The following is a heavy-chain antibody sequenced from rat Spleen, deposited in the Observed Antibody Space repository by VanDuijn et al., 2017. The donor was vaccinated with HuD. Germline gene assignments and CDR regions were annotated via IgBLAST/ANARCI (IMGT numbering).Heavy chain of an antibody. CDR2: IDYSGTT. Sequence: VQLQESGPGLVKPSQSLSLTCSVTGYSITSNFWGWIRKFPGNKMEWMGYIDYSGTTSYNPSLKSRVSITRDTSKNQFFLHLNSVTTEDTATYYCATLGLGYFFDYWGQGVMVTVSS. J-gene: IGHJ2*01. V-gene: IGHV3-1*01. CDR3: ATLGLGYFFDY. CDR1: GYSITSNF. D-gene: IGHD4-6*01.